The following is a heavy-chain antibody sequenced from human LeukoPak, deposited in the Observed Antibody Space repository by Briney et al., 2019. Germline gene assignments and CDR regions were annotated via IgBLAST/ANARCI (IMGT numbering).Heavy chain of an antibody. CDR3: ARGQGSSGYAVDY. J-gene: IGHJ4*02. CDR2: ISYDGSNK. D-gene: IGHD3-22*01. Sequence: GGPLRLSCAASGFTFSSYAMHWVRQAPGKGLEWVAVISYDGSNKYYADSVKGRFTISRDNSKNTLYLQMNSLRAEDTAVYYCARGQGSSGYAVDYWGQGTLVTVSS. V-gene: IGHV3-30*04. CDR1: GFTFSSYA.